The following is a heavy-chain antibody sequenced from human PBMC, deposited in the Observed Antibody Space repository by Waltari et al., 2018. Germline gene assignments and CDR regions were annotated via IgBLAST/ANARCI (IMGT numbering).Heavy chain of an antibody. CDR2: IGSDDRNK. V-gene: IGHV3-30*03. CDR3: ATKKEHSGYET. CDR1: GLPFSNDG. J-gene: IGHJ5*02. D-gene: IGHD5-12*01. Sequence: QVQLVESGGGVVQPERSLRLSCAASGLPFSNDGRHGVRQAPGEGLEGLAVIGSDDRNKYYADSVKGRFTISRDNSKNTLYLQMDSLRVEDTAVYYCATKKEHSGYETWGQGTLVTVSS.